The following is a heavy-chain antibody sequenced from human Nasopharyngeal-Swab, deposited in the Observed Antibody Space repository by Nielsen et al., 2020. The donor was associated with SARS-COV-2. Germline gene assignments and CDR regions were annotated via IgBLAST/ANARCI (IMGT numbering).Heavy chain of an antibody. CDR1: GYTFTSYG. Sequence: ASVKVSCKASGYTFTSYGISWVRQAPGQGLEWMGWISAYNGNTNYAQKFQGRVTITADESTSTAYMELSSLRSEDTAVYYCARDQNTRPDYDFWSGHIYGMDVWGQGTTVTVSS. J-gene: IGHJ6*02. CDR3: ARDQNTRPDYDFWSGHIYGMDV. V-gene: IGHV1-18*01. CDR2: ISAYNGNT. D-gene: IGHD3-3*01.